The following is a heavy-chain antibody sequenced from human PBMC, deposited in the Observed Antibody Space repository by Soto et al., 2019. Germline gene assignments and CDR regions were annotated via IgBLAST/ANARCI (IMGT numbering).Heavy chain of an antibody. V-gene: IGHV3-30*18. Sequence: QVQLVESGGGVVQPGRSLRRSCAASGFTFSSYGMHWVRQAPGKWLEWVAVISYDGSNKYYADSVKGRFTISRDNSKNTLYLQMHSLRAEDTAVYYCAKRGSGSGYYGMDVWGQGTTVTVSS. CDR2: ISYDGSNK. D-gene: IGHD3-22*01. CDR1: GFTFSSYG. J-gene: IGHJ6*02. CDR3: AKRGSGSGYYGMDV.